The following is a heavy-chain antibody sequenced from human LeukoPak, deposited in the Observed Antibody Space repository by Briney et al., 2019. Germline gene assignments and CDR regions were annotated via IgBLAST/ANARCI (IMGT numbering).Heavy chain of an antibody. D-gene: IGHD2-15*01. Sequence: GGSLRLSCAASGFTFRSYWMTWIRQAPGKGLEWVSNIRSSGSSISYADSVKGRFTISRDNAKNSLYLQMNSLRAEDTAVYYCARGYCSGGSCYSIPFDYWGQGTLVTVSA. J-gene: IGHJ4*02. CDR3: ARGYCSGGSCYSIPFDY. CDR2: IRSSGSSI. CDR1: GFTFRSYW. V-gene: IGHV3-11*01.